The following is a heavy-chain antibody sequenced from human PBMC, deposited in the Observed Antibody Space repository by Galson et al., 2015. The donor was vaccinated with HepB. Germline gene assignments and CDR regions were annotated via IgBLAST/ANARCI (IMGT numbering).Heavy chain of an antibody. V-gene: IGHV3-30-3*01. CDR1: GFTFSSYA. CDR2: ISYDGSNK. J-gene: IGHJ4*01. Sequence: SLRLSCAASGFTFSSYAMHWVRQAPGKGLEWVALISYDGSNKYYADSVKGRFTISRDNSKNTLYLQMNSLRAEDTAVYYCARECLSSSIYYFDYW. CDR3: ARECLSSSIYYFDY. D-gene: IGHD6-13*01.